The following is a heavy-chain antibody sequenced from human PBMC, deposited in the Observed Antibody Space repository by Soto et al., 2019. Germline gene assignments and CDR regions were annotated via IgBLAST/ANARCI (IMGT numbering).Heavy chain of an antibody. CDR1: GGTFSSYA. V-gene: IGHV1-69*13. D-gene: IGHD6-19*01. Sequence: GASVKVSCKASGGTFSSYAISWVRQAPGQGLERMGGIIPIFGTANYAQKFQGRVTITADESTSTAYMELSSLRSEDTAVYYCAREASYSSGRKPFDYWGQGTLVTVS. CDR3: AREASYSSGRKPFDY. CDR2: IIPIFGTA. J-gene: IGHJ4*02.